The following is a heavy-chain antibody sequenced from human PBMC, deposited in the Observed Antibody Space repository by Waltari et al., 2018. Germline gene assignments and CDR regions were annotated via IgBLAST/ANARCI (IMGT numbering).Heavy chain of an antibody. CDR1: GLPFRRAT. D-gene: IGHD3-10*01. V-gene: IGHV3-15*01. CDR2: AKSKPEGGAI. Sequence: EVQMVESGGDLVKPGGSLRLPCEASGLPFRRATMTWVRQAPGKGLEWVGRAKSKPEGGAIDYAAPVRGRFNILRDDSKNTLYLQMNSLRTEDTGVYYCIHYGPETYSTDKWGPGTLVTVSS. J-gene: IGHJ4*02. CDR3: IHYGPETYSTDK.